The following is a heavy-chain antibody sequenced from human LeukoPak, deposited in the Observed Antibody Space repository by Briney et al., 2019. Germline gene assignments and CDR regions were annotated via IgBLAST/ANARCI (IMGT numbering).Heavy chain of an antibody. J-gene: IGHJ4*02. CDR3: ARGPTYYGSGSYFDY. Sequence: ASVKVSCKASGYTFTSYYMHWVRQAPGQGLEWIGIINPNGGSTSYAQKFQGRVTMTRDMSTSTVYMALSSLRSEDTAVYYCARGPTYYGSGSYFDYWGQGTLVTVSS. CDR2: INPNGGST. CDR1: GYTFTSYY. V-gene: IGHV1-46*01. D-gene: IGHD3-10*01.